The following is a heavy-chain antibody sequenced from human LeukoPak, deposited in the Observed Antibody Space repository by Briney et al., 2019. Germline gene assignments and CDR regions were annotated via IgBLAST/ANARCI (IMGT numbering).Heavy chain of an antibody. D-gene: IGHD5-24*01. CDR1: GGSISSGSYY. CDR2: IYTSGST. J-gene: IGHJ6*03. V-gene: IGHV4-61*02. CDR3: ARVHRGYYYMDV. Sequence: PSETLSLTCTVSGGSISSGSYYWSWIRQPAGKGLEWIGRIYTSGSTNYNPSLKSRVTISVDTSKNQFSLKLSSVTAADTAVYYCARVHRGYYYMDVWGKGTTVTVSS.